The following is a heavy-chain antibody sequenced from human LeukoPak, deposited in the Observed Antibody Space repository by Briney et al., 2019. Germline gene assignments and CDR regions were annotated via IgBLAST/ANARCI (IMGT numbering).Heavy chain of an antibody. Sequence: ASVKVSCKASGYTFTSYGISWVRQAPGQGLEWMGWISAYNGNTNYAQKLQGRVTMTTDTSTSTAYMELRSLRSDDTAVYYCARDGDIVVVTAYADYWGQGTLVTVSS. J-gene: IGHJ4*02. CDR2: ISAYNGNT. V-gene: IGHV1-18*01. CDR1: GYTFTSYG. D-gene: IGHD2-21*02. CDR3: ARDGDIVVVTAYADY.